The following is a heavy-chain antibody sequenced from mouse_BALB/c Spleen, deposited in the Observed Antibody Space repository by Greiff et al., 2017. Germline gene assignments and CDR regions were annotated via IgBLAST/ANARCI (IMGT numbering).Heavy chain of an antibody. Sequence: VQLKESGAELAKPGASVKMSCKASGYTFTSYWMHWVKQRPGQGLEWIGYINPSTGYTEYNQKFKDKATLTADKSSSTAYMQLSSLTSEDSAVYYCAPYGNFDYWGQGTTLTVSS. CDR3: APYGNFDY. CDR1: GYTFTSYW. D-gene: IGHD2-10*02. CDR2: INPSTGYT. V-gene: IGHV1-7*01. J-gene: IGHJ2*01.